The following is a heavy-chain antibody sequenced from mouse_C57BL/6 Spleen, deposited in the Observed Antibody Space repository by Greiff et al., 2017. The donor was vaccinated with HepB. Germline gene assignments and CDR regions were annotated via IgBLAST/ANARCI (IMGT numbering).Heavy chain of an antibody. Sequence: DVQLVESGGGLVKPGGSLKLSCAASGFTFSDYGMHWVRQAPEKGLEWVAYISSGSSTIYYADTVKGRFTISRDNAKNTLFLQMTSPRSEDTAMYYCARNTTVLYYYAMDYWGQGTSVTVSS. D-gene: IGHD1-1*01. J-gene: IGHJ4*01. CDR2: ISSGSSTI. CDR1: GFTFSDYG. CDR3: ARNTTVLYYYAMDY. V-gene: IGHV5-17*01.